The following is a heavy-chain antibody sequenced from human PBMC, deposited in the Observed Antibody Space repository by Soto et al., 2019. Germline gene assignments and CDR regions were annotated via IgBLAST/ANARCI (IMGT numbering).Heavy chain of an antibody. D-gene: IGHD6-13*01. CDR2: INPSGGST. J-gene: IGHJ3*02. Sequence: ASVKVSCKASGYTFTSYYMHWVRQAPGQGLEWMGIINPSGGSTSYAQKFQGRVTMTRDTSTSTVYMELSSLRSEDTAVYYCARDQGIAAAGTWELDASDIWGQGTMVTVSS. CDR3: ARDQGIAAAGTWELDASDI. V-gene: IGHV1-46*01. CDR1: GYTFTSYY.